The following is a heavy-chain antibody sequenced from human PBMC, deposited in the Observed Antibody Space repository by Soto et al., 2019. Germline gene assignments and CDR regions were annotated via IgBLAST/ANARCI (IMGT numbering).Heavy chain of an antibody. Sequence: GGSLRLSCAVSGFTFSNYAMCWVRQAPGKGLEWVSGLSDTGGSTYYADSVKGRFTISRDNSKNTLYLQLNSLGAEDTAIYYCAKTATVDTAIATAIDCWGQGTLVTVSS. CDR1: GFTFSNYA. V-gene: IGHV3-23*01. J-gene: IGHJ4*02. CDR2: LSDTGGST. CDR3: AKTATVDTAIATAIDC. D-gene: IGHD5-18*01.